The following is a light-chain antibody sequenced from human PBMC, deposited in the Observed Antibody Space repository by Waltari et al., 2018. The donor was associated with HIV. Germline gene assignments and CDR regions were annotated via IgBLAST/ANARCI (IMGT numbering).Light chain of an antibody. CDR1: SSNIGTNY. CDR2: RNN. Sequence: QSVLTQPPSASGTPGQSVTISCSGTSSNIGTNYVYWYQQFPGTAPKLLIYRNNKRPSGVPDRFSGSKSGTSASLDISGLRSDDEAEYYCAACDDTLTVVFGGGTKLTVL. CDR3: AACDDTLTVV. V-gene: IGLV1-47*01. J-gene: IGLJ2*01.